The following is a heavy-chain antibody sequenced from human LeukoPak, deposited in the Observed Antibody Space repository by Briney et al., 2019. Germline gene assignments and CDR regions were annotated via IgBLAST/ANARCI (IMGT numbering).Heavy chain of an antibody. CDR2: INSDGSTT. Sequence: GGSLRLSRAASGFTFSSYWMHWVRQAPGEGLGWVSRINSDGSTTNYADSVKGRFTISRDNAKNTLYLQMNSLRAEDTAVYYCARDLGDGSGPDYWGQGTLVTVSS. CDR3: ARDLGDGSGPDY. J-gene: IGHJ4*02. V-gene: IGHV3-74*01. D-gene: IGHD3-10*01. CDR1: GFTFSSYW.